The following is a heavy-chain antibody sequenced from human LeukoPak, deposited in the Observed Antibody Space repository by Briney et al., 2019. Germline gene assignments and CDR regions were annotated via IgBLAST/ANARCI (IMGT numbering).Heavy chain of an antibody. V-gene: IGHV3-9*01. CDR1: GFTFDDYA. CDR3: AKGAGYSSSWYFDY. Sequence: PGGSLRLSYAASGFTFDDYAMHWVRQAPGKGLEWVSGISWNSGSIGYADSVKGRFTISRDNAKNSLYLQMNSLRAEDTALYYCAKGAGYSSSWYFDYWGQGSLVTVSS. J-gene: IGHJ4*02. D-gene: IGHD6-13*01. CDR2: ISWNSGSI.